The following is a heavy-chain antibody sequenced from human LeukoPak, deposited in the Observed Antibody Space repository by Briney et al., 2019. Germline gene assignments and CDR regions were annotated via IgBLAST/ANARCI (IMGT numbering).Heavy chain of an antibody. CDR2: ISSSGSTI. Sequence: GGSLRLSCAASGFTFSDYYMSWIRQAPGKGLEWVSYISSSGSTIYYADSVKGRFTISRDNAKNSLYLQMNSLRAEDTAVYYCAPHPYCGGDCYPPPRNNWFDPRGQGTLVTVSS. V-gene: IGHV3-11*01. D-gene: IGHD2-21*02. J-gene: IGHJ5*02. CDR3: APHPYCGGDCYPPPRNNWFDP. CDR1: GFTFSDYY.